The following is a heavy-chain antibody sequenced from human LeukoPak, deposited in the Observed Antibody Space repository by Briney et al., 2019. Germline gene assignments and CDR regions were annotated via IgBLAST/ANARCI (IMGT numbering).Heavy chain of an antibody. V-gene: IGHV4-39*01. CDR2: IYNSET. J-gene: IGHJ4*02. Sequence: SSETLSLTCTVSGGSISSSSYRWGWIRQPPGKGLEWIGSIYNSETSYNPSLKSRVTISVDTSKNWISLKLSSVTAADTAVYYCASHRDFGGNFADSWGQGILVTVSS. D-gene: IGHD4-23*01. CDR3: ASHRDFGGNFADS. CDR1: GGSISSSSYR.